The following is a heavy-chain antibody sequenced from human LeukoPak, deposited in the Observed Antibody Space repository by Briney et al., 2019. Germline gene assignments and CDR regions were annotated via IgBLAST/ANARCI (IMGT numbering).Heavy chain of an antibody. CDR3: ARDFSSWYERPHTGFDY. CDR2: IIPIFGTA. D-gene: IGHD6-13*01. Sequence: SVKVSCKASGYTFTSYGISWVRQAPGQGLEWVGGIIPIFGTANYAQKFQGRVTITADESTSTAYMELSSLRSEDTAVYYCARDFSSWYERPHTGFDYWGQGTLVTVSS. CDR1: GYTFTSYG. J-gene: IGHJ4*02. V-gene: IGHV1-69*13.